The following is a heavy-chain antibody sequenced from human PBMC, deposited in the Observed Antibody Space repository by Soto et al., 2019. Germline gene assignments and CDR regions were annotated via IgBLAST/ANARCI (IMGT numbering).Heavy chain of an antibody. CDR2: ISAYNGNT. V-gene: IGHV1-18*01. CDR3: ASLFPRSSRWYPYYYGMAV. CDR1: GYTFTSYG. Sequence: GGSVKDSCKASGYTFTSYGISWVRQAPGQGLEWMGWISAYNGNTNYAQKLQGRVTMTTDTSTSTAYMELRSLGSDDTAVYYCASLFPRSSRWYPYYYGMAVWGQGTTVTVSS. D-gene: IGHD6-13*01. J-gene: IGHJ6*01.